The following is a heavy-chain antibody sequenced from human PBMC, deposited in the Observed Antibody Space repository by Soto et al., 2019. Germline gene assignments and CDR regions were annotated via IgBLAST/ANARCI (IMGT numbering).Heavy chain of an antibody. J-gene: IGHJ5*02. CDR1: GYTFSTYG. V-gene: IGHV1-18*01. Sequence: QVELVQSGAEVKKPGASVKVSCKASGYTFSTYGFSWVRQAPGQGLEWMGWIGAVNGDTNYAQNFQGRVTMTTDTSTNTSYMQLRSLTSDDTAVYFFARDWKGVEGFDPWGQGTLVTVSS. D-gene: IGHD3-9*01. CDR2: IGAVNGDT. CDR3: ARDWKGVEGFDP.